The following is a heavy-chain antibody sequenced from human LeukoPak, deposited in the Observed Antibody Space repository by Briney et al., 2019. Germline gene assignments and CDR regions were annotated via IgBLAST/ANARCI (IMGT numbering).Heavy chain of an antibody. CDR1: GGTFSSYA. Sequence: GSSVKVSCKASGGTFSSYAISWVRQAPGQGLEWMGRIIPIFGIANYAQKFQGRVTITADKSTSTTYMELSSLRSEDTAVYYCARARRDGYNYYFDNWGQGTLVTVSS. CDR2: IIPIFGIA. V-gene: IGHV1-69*04. D-gene: IGHD5-24*01. CDR3: ARARRDGYNYYFDN. J-gene: IGHJ4*02.